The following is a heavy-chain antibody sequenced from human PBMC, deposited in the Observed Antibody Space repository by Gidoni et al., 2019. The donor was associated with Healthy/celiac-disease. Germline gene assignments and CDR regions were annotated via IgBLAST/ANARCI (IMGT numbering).Heavy chain of an antibody. CDR1: GYTFTGYY. CDR2: INPNSGGT. CDR3: ARAPHCSGGSCYSDWFDP. D-gene: IGHD2-15*01. Sequence: QVQLVQSGAEVKKPGDSVTVSCKASGYTFTGYYMHWVRQAPGQGLEWMGRINPNSGGTNYAQKFQGRVTMTRDTSISTAYMELSRLISDDTAVYYCARAPHCSGGSCYSDWFDPWGQGTLVTVSS. V-gene: IGHV1-2*06. J-gene: IGHJ5*02.